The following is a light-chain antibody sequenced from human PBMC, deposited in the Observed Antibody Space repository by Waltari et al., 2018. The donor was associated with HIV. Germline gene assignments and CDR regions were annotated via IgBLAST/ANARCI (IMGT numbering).Light chain of an antibody. J-gene: IGLJ3*02. CDR3: QSTDYDGTWV. CDR2: RDI. Sequence: SYDLTQPPPVSVSPGQTARLTCPRASLPRKSSSWYRQKAGQAPVLLIYRDIQRPSGIPERISGSGSGTGITLTISGVQPEDEADYFCQSTDYDGTWVFGGGTKLTVL. CDR1: SLPRKS. V-gene: IGLV3-25*03.